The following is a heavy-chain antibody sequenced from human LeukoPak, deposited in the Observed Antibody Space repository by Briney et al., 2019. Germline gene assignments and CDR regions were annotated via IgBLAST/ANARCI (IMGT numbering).Heavy chain of an antibody. CDR1: GSTFSSYG. CDR3: AKDGGSYRLGDAFDI. D-gene: IGHD1-26*01. V-gene: IGHV3-30*18. Sequence: GRSLRLSCAASGSTFSSYGMHWVRQAPGKGLEWVAVISYDGSNKYYADSVKGRFTISRDNSKNTLYLQMNSLRAEDTAVYYCAKDGGSYRLGDAFDIWGQGTMVTVSS. J-gene: IGHJ3*02. CDR2: ISYDGSNK.